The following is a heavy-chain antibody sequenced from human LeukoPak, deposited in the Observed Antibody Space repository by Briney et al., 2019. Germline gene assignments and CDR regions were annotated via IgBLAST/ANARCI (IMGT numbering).Heavy chain of an antibody. CDR2: ISSSSSTI. J-gene: IGHJ6*04. CDR3: ARARYSILPRAMDV. D-gene: IGHD5-12*01. V-gene: IGHV3-48*01. Sequence: PGGSLRLSCAASGFTFSSYSMNWVRQAPGKGLEWVSYISSSSSTIYYADSVKGRFTISRDNAKNSLYLQMNSLRAEDTAVYYCARARYSILPRAMDVWGKGTTVTVSS. CDR1: GFTFSSYS.